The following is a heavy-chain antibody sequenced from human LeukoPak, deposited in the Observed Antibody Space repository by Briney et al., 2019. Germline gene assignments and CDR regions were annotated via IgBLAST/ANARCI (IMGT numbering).Heavy chain of an antibody. CDR3: ARDSRRTTVVTPVVY. V-gene: IGHV1-18*01. CDR1: GYTFTSYG. CDR2: ISAYNGNT. J-gene: IGHJ4*02. Sequence: GASVKVSCKASGYTFTSYGISWVRQAPGQGLEWMGWISAYNGNTNYAQKLQGRVTMTTDTSTSTAYMKLRSLRSDDTAVYYCARDSRRTTVVTPVVYWGQGTLVTVSS. D-gene: IGHD4-23*01.